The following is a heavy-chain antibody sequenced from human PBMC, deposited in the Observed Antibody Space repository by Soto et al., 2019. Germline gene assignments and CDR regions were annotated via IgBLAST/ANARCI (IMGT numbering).Heavy chain of an antibody. J-gene: IGHJ6*02. CDR1: GDSVSSNSAA. V-gene: IGHV6-1*01. Sequence: SQTLSLTCAISGDSVSSNSAAWNWIRQSPSRGLEWLGRTYYRSKWYNDYAVSVKSRITINPDTSKNQFSLQLNSVTPEDTAVSYCARVVPAAPRRYYYYYGMDVWGQGTTVTVSS. CDR2: TYYRSKWYN. D-gene: IGHD2-2*01. CDR3: ARVVPAAPRRYYYYYGMDV.